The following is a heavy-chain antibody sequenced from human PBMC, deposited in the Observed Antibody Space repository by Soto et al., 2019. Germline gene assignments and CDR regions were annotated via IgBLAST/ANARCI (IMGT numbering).Heavy chain of an antibody. D-gene: IGHD3-10*01. J-gene: IGHJ4*02. CDR1: GYTFTSYG. CDR3: ARHIRRLEAYGSGGY. CDR2: ISAYNGNT. Sequence: ASVKVSCKASGYTFTSYGISWVRQAPGQGLEWMGWISAYNGNTNYAQKLQGRVTMTTDTSTSTAYMELRSLRSDDTAVYYCARHIRRLEAYGSGGYWGQGTLVPVSS. V-gene: IGHV1-18*01.